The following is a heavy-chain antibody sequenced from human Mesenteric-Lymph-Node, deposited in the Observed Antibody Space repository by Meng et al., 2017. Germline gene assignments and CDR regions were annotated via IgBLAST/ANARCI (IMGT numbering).Heavy chain of an antibody. CDR2: INPNSGGT. CDR3: ARELDLYYDSSGYYG. Sequence: ASVKVSCKASGFTFTGYYMHWVRQAPGQGLEWMGWINPNSGGTISAQKFQGRVTMTRDTSISTAYMELSRLRSDDTAVYYCARELDLYYDSSGYYGWGQGTLVTVSS. V-gene: IGHV1-2*02. D-gene: IGHD3-22*01. CDR1: GFTFTGYY. J-gene: IGHJ4*02.